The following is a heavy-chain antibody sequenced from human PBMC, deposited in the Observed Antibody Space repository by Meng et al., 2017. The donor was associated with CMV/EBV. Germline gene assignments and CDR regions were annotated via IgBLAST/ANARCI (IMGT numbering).Heavy chain of an antibody. CDR3: ARSTKVVVPAAIHYYYGMDV. CDR1: GFTFSSYS. J-gene: IGHJ6*02. Sequence: GESLKISCAASGFTFSSYSMNWVRQAPGKGLEWVSSISSSSSYIYYADSVKGRFTISRDNAKNSLYLQMNSLRAEDTAVYYCARSTKVVVPAAIHYYYGMDVWGQGTTVTVS. CDR2: ISSSSSYI. V-gene: IGHV3-21*01. D-gene: IGHD2-2*01.